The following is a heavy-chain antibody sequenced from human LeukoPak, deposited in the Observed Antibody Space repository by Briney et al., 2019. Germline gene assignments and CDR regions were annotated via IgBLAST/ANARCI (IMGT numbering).Heavy chain of an antibody. V-gene: IGHV4-31*03. J-gene: IGHJ4*02. D-gene: IGHD6-13*01. CDR3: ASSYSNSWYDY. CDR2: IYYSGST. CDR1: GGSISSCGYY. Sequence: SETLSLTCTVSGGSISSCGYYWSWIRQHPGKGLEWIGYIYYSGSTYYNPSLKSRLTISVDTSENQFSLKLTSVTAADTAIYYCASSYSNSWYDYWGQGILVTVSS.